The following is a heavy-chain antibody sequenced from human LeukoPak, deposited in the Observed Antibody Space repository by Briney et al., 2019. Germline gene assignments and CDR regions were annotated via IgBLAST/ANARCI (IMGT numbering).Heavy chain of an antibody. J-gene: IGHJ4*02. CDR3: ARGHPRPFTDFDY. Sequence: GASVKVSCKASGGTFGSYAISWVRQAPGQGLEWMGGIIPIFGTANYAQKFQGRVTITADESTSTAYMELSSLRSEDTAVYYCARGHPRPFTDFDYWGQGTLVTVSS. CDR2: IIPIFGTA. V-gene: IGHV1-69*13. CDR1: GGTFGSYA. D-gene: IGHD4-11*01.